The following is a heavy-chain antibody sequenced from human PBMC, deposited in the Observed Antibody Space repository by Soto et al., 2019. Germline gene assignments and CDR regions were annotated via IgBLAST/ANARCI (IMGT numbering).Heavy chain of an antibody. V-gene: IGHV4-34*01. Sequence: QVQLQQWGAGLLKPSETLSLTCGVYGGSFSGYYWSWIRQPPGKGLEWIGEINPSGGTNYNPSLKSRVTIAVDTSKNHFSLKVTAVTAADTAVYSCARVSASRGQRDFDSWGQGTLVTGSS. CDR3: ARVSASRGQRDFDS. CDR1: GGSFSGYY. CDR2: INPSGGT. J-gene: IGHJ4*02. D-gene: IGHD3-3*02.